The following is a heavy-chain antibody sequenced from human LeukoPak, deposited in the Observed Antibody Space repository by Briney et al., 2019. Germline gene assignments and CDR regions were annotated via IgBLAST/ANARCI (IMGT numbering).Heavy chain of an antibody. D-gene: IGHD3-22*01. CDR2: SSSSSSYI. CDR3: ARVSSSGYYADY. Sequence: PGGSLRLSCAASGFTLSSYSMNWVRQAPGKGLEWVSSSSSSSSYIYYADSVKGRFTISRDNAKNSLYLQMNSLRAEDTAVYYCARVSSSGYYADYWGQGTLVTVSS. V-gene: IGHV3-21*01. J-gene: IGHJ4*02. CDR1: GFTLSSYS.